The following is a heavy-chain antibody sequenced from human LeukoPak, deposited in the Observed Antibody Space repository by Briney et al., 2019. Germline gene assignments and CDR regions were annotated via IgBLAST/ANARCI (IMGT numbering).Heavy chain of an antibody. CDR2: IYYSGSA. Sequence: SETLSLTCTVSGGSISSYYWSWIRQPPGKGLEWIGYIYYSGSANYNPSLKSRVTISVDTSKNQFSLKLSSVTAADTAVYYCARAALGSGNNWFDPWGQGTLVTVSS. J-gene: IGHJ5*02. V-gene: IGHV4-59*01. D-gene: IGHD3-10*01. CDR3: ARAALGSGNNWFDP. CDR1: GGSISSYY.